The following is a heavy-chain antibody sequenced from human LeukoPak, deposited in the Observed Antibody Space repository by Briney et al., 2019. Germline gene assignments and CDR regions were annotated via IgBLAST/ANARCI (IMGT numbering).Heavy chain of an antibody. V-gene: IGHV4-39*01. D-gene: IGHD5-18*01. CDR1: RGYIRSSSYY. CDR3: VAGTAMVMDWFDP. CDR2: IYYSVST. J-gene: IGHJ5*02. Sequence: SETLSLISTIPRGYIRSSSYYWGWSRQPPGKGLERIGCIYYSVSTYYNPSLKSRVTISVDTSKNQFSLKLSSVTAADTAVYYCVAGTAMVMDWFDPWGQGTLVTVS.